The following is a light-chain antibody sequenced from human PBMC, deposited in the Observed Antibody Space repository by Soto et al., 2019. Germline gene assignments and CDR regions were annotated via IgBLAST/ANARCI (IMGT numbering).Light chain of an antibody. CDR1: GNDVGAYNY. CDR3: CSYAGGYTYL. J-gene: IGLJ1*01. Sequence: QPVLTQPRSVSGSPGQSVTISCTGTGNDVGAYNYVSWYQQHPGRPPKLMIYDVARWPSGVPDRFSGSKSGNTASLTISGLQDDHEAASSRCSYAGGYTYLFGTGTKVTV. V-gene: IGLV2-11*01. CDR2: DVA.